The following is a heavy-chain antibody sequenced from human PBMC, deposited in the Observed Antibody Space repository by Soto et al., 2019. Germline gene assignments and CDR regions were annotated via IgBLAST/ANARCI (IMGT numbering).Heavy chain of an antibody. V-gene: IGHV1-69*01. CDR3: ARGSDYVWGSYRYSRAWYFDL. D-gene: IGHD3-16*02. CDR2: IIPIFGTA. Sequence: QVQLVQSGAEVKKPGSSVKVSCKASGGTFSSYAISWVRQAPGQGLEWMGGIIPIFGTANYAQKFQGRVTITEDESTSTAYMELSSLRSEDTAVYYCARGSDYVWGSYRYSRAWYFDLWGRGTLVTVSS. CDR1: GGTFSSYA. J-gene: IGHJ2*01.